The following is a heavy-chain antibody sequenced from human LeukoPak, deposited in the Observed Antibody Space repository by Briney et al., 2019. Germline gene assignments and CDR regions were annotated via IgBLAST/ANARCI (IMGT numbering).Heavy chain of an antibody. D-gene: IGHD4-17*01. CDR2: ISGDGITV. CDR1: GFTFSDYY. Sequence: GGPLRLSCATSGFTFSDYYMTWIRQAPGKRLEWVSYISGDGITVYNADSVKGRFTISRDNAKNSLYLQMISLRAEDTAVYYCARDPSTWGDYGAFDYWGQGTLVTVSS. CDR3: ARDPSTWGDYGAFDY. J-gene: IGHJ4*02. V-gene: IGHV3-11*04.